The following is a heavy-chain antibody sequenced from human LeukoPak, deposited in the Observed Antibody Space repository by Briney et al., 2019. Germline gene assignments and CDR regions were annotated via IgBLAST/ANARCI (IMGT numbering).Heavy chain of an antibody. CDR3: AKVSVGWLVQGDFDY. CDR1: GFPFSSYA. Sequence: PGGSLRLSCAASGFPFSSYAMSWVRQAPGKGLEWVSAISGSGGSTYYADSVKGRFTISRDNSKNTLYLQMNSLRAEDTAVYYCAKVSVGWLVQGDFDYWGQGTLVTVSS. V-gene: IGHV3-23*01. J-gene: IGHJ4*02. D-gene: IGHD6-19*01. CDR2: ISGSGGST.